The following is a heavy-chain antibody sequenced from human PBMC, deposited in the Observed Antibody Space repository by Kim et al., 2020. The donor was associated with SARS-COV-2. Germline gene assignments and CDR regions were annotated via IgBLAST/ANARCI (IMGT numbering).Heavy chain of an antibody. CDR2: ISYDGSNK. Sequence: GGSLRLSCAASGFPFSSYGMHWVRQAPGTGLEWLAVISYDGSNKSYADSVKGRFTIYRDNSKNTLYLQMNSLRAEDTAVYYCAKDPDSPSYYDILTGYPFCWGQGSLVTVSS. V-gene: IGHV3-30*18. D-gene: IGHD3-9*01. J-gene: IGHJ4*02. CDR1: GFPFSSYG. CDR3: AKDPDSPSYYDILTGYPFC.